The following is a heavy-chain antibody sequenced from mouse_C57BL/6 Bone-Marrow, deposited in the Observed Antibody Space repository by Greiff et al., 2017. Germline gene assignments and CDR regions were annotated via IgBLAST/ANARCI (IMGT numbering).Heavy chain of an antibody. V-gene: IGHV1-82*01. D-gene: IGHD2-3*01. Sequence: VHLVESGPELVKPGASVKISCKASGYAFSSSWMNWVKQRPGKGLEWIGRIYPGDGDTNYNGKFKGKATLTADKSSSTAYMQLSSLTSEDSAVYFCARRWGNYLDYWGQGTTLTVSS. CDR2: IYPGDGDT. CDR3: ARRWGNYLDY. J-gene: IGHJ2*01. CDR1: GYAFSSSW.